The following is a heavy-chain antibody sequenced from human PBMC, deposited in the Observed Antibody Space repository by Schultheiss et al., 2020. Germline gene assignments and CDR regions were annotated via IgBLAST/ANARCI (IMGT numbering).Heavy chain of an antibody. Sequence: GGSLRLSCAASGFTFSSYSMHWVRQAPGKGLEWVAFIRYDGSNKYYADSVKGRFTISRDNSKNTLYLQMNSLRAEDTAVYYCAKGNSSGWSWPFDIWGQGTMVTVSS. D-gene: IGHD6-19*01. CDR2: IRYDGSNK. CDR1: GFTFSSYS. V-gene: IGHV3-30*02. J-gene: IGHJ3*02. CDR3: AKGNSSGWSWPFDI.